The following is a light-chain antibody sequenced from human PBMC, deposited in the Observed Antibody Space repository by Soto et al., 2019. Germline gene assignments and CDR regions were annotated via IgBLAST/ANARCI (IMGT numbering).Light chain of an antibody. CDR1: SSDVGNYNY. CDR3: FSFTTDWTHV. Sequence: QSALTQPASVSGSPGQSITISCSGTSSDVGNYNYVSWYQQHQGKGPKLIIYHVSYRPSGVSNRFSGSKSGTAASLTISGLQTEDEADYFCFSFTTDWTHVFGTGTKVTVL. CDR2: HVS. V-gene: IGLV2-14*01. J-gene: IGLJ1*01.